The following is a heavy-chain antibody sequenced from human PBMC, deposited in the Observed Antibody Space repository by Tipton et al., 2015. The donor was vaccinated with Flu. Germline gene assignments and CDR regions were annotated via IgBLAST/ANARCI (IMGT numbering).Heavy chain of an antibody. CDR2: IYYSGST. V-gene: IGHV4-39*07. CDR1: GGSISSSSYY. Sequence: LRLSCTVSGGSISSSSYYLGSIRQPPGKGLEGIGSIYYSGSTYYNPSLKSRVTISVDTSKNQFSLKLSSVTAADTAVYSCARDGLWFGETNWFDPWGQGTLVTVSS. J-gene: IGHJ5*02. D-gene: IGHD3-10*01. CDR3: ARDGLWFGETNWFDP.